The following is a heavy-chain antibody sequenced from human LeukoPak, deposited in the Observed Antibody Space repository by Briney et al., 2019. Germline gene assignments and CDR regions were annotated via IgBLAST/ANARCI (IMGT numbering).Heavy chain of an antibody. J-gene: IGHJ4*02. CDR2: IYHSGST. V-gene: IGHV4-34*01. CDR3: ARGEPESSSSSDY. D-gene: IGHD6-6*01. Sequence: SETLSLTCAVYGGSFSGYYWSWIRQPPGKGLEWIGYIYHSGSTYYNPSLKSRVTISVDRSRNQFSLKLSSVTAAGTAVYYCARGEPESSSSSDYWGQGTLVTVSS. CDR1: GGSFSGYY.